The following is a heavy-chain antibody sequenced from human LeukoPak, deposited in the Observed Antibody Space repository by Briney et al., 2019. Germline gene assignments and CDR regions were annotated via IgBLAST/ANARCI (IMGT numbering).Heavy chain of an antibody. Sequence: GGSLRLSCTASGFTLGDFAMNWVRQAPGRGLEWVGFVTTKVYGGTNEYSASVQGRFTSSRDDSKGIAYLQMNSLKTEDTAVYYCTRDHRDDWNPGYYFDYWGQGTLVTVSS. CDR2: VTTKVYGGTN. V-gene: IGHV3-49*04. CDR1: GFTLGDFA. J-gene: IGHJ4*02. D-gene: IGHD1-1*01. CDR3: TRDHRDDWNPGYYFDY.